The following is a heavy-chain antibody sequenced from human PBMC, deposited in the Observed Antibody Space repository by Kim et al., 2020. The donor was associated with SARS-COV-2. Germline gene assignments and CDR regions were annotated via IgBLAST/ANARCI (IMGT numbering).Heavy chain of an antibody. D-gene: IGHD3-10*01. CDR1: GFTFTSSA. CDR2: IVVGSGNT. V-gene: IGHV1-58*01. J-gene: IGHJ6*02. CDR3: AAVGITMVRGVKANPYYYGMDV. Sequence: SVKVSCKASGFTFTSSAVQWVRQARGQRLEWIGWIVVGSGNTNYAQKFQERVTITRDMSTSTAYMELSSLRSEDTAVYYCAAVGITMVRGVKANPYYYGMDVWGQGTTVTVSS.